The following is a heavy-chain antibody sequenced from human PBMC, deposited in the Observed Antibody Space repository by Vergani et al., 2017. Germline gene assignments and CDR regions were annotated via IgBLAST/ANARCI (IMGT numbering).Heavy chain of an antibody. Sequence: QVQLQESGPGLVKPSETLSLTCAVSGFSIDNGYYWDWIRQPPGKGLEWIGSIYRTGRTHFNPSLKSRVTISVDTSKNQFSLKLSSVTAADTAVYYCAIIYGGNPGYWGQGTLVTVSS. J-gene: IGHJ4*02. CDR1: GFSIDNGYY. V-gene: IGHV4-38-2*01. CDR2: IYRTGRT. D-gene: IGHD4-23*01. CDR3: AIIYGGNPGY.